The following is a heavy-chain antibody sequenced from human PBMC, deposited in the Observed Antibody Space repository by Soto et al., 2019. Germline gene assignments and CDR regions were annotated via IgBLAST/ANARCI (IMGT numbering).Heavy chain of an antibody. J-gene: IGHJ6*02. Sequence: PSETLSLTCSVSGYSVSSSDYYWAWIRQPPGKGLEWIGSMLYSGLTYYNPSLKSRVTLSVDTSKNQFSVRLNSVTASDTAVYYCAPLTVSLSGPYGIHVWGQGTTVPVSS. CDR2: MLYSGLT. CDR1: GYSVSSSDYY. D-gene: IGHD2-15*01. V-gene: IGHV4-39*01. CDR3: APLTVSLSGPYGIHV.